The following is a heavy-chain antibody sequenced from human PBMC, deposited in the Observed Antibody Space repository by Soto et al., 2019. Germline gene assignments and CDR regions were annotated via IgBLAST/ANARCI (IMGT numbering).Heavy chain of an antibody. Sequence: EVQLVESGGGLVQPGGSLRLSCVASGFTFSTFWMHWVRQVPGKGLVWVSRINGDGSSTTYADSVKGRFTISRDNAKKTLYLQMNSLRGEDTATYYCARDSDTYGYAKAAYWGQGTLVSVSS. CDR3: ARDSDTYGYAKAAY. D-gene: IGHD5-18*01. CDR1: GFTFSTFW. CDR2: INGDGSST. J-gene: IGHJ4*02. V-gene: IGHV3-74*03.